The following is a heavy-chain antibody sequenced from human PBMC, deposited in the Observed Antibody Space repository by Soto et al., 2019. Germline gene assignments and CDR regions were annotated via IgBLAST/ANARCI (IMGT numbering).Heavy chain of an antibody. CDR2: IYPGDSDT. CDR3: ARRERDSSGDFYYNGMDV. D-gene: IGHD6-25*01. V-gene: IGHV5-51*01. J-gene: IGHJ6*02. CDR1: GYTFSSYW. Sequence: GESLKISCKGSGYTFSSYWIGWVRQMPGKGLEWMGIIYPGDSDTRYSPSFQGQVTISADKYIRTAYLQWSSLKASDTATYYCARRERDSSGDFYYNGMDVWGQGTTVTVSS.